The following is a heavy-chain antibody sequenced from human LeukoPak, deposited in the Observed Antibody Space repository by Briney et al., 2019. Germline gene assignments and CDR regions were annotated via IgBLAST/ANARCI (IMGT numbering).Heavy chain of an antibody. CDR2: ISAYNGNT. CDR1: GYTFTSYG. V-gene: IGHV1-18*01. CDR3: ARVRHDSSGFLIDDY. Sequence: ASVKVSCKASGYTFTSYGISWVRQAPGQGLAWMGWISAYNGNTNYAQKLQGRVTMTTDTSTSTAYMELRSLRSDDTAVYYCARVRHDSSGFLIDDYWGQGTLVTVSS. J-gene: IGHJ4*02. D-gene: IGHD3-22*01.